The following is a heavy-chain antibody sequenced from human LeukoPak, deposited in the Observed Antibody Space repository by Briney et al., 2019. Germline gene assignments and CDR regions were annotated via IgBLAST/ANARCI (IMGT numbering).Heavy chain of an antibody. Sequence: GGSLRLSCAASGFTIWSYGMHWVRQAPGKGLEWVAFIWHDGNEKSYADSVKGRLTISRDNSKKTVYLQMNSLRVDDTALYYCARWSTPYGMDVWGKGTTVTVSS. CDR2: IWHDGNEK. CDR3: ARWSTPYGMDV. V-gene: IGHV3-33*01. D-gene: IGHD2-2*01. J-gene: IGHJ6*04. CDR1: GFTIWSYG.